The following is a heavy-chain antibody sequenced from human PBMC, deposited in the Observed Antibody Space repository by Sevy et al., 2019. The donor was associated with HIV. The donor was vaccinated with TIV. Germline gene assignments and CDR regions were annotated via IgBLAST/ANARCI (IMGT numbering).Heavy chain of an antibody. Sequence: SETLSLTCTVSGGSIGSNSFYWGWIRQPPGKELEWIGTVSYGGSTYYNPSRRSRVTISVDASKKQLSQKLSTVTAADTAVYYCARQKVRSAYYYDASGRQGKADFDSWGQGTLVTVSS. CDR3: ARQKVRSAYYYDASGRQGKADFDS. J-gene: IGHJ4*02. CDR2: VSYGGST. D-gene: IGHD3-22*01. CDR1: GGSIGSNSFY. V-gene: IGHV4-39*01.